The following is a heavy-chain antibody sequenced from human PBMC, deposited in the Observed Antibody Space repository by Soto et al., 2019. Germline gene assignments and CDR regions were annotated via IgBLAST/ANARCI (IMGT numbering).Heavy chain of an antibody. D-gene: IGHD5-18*01. CDR2: IYYSGST. CDR3: ARHALHHKPGGDKVRYSYGWYNWFDP. Sequence: QLQLQESGPGLVKPSETLSLTCTVSGGSISSSSYYWGWIRQPPGKGLEWIGSIYYSGSTYYNPSLKSRVTISVDTSKNQFSLKLSSVTAADTAVYYCARHALHHKPGGDKVRYSYGWYNWFDPWGQGTLVTVSS. V-gene: IGHV4-39*01. J-gene: IGHJ5*02. CDR1: GGSISSSSYY.